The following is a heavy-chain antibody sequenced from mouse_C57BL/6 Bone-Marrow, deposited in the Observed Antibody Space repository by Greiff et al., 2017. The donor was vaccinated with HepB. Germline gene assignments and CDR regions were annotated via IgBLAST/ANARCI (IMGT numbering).Heavy chain of an antibody. CDR3: TRSPPWFAY. Sequence: EVQVVESGGGLVKPGGSLKLSCAASGFTFSDYGMHWVRQAPEKGLEWVAYISSGSSTIYYADTVKGRFTISRDNAKNTLFLQMTSLRSEDTAMYYCTRSPPWFAYWGQGTLVTVSA. V-gene: IGHV5-17*01. J-gene: IGHJ3*01. CDR1: GFTFSDYG. CDR2: ISSGSSTI.